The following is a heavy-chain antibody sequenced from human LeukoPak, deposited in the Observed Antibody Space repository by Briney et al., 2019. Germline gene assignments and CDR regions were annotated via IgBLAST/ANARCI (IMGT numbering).Heavy chain of an antibody. Sequence: ASVKVSCKASGGTFSSYAISWVRQAPGQGLKWMGGIIPIFGTANYAQKFQGRVTITTDESTSTAYMELSSLRSEDTAVYYCARDRAPHSSSWYGYFDYWGQGTLVTVSS. D-gene: IGHD6-13*01. CDR3: ARDRAPHSSSWYGYFDY. CDR2: IIPIFGTA. V-gene: IGHV1-69*05. CDR1: GGTFSSYA. J-gene: IGHJ4*02.